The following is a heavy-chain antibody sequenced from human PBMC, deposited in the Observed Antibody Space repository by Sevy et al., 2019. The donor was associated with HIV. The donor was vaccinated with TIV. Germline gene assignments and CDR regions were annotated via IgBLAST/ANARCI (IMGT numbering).Heavy chain of an antibody. CDR2: IYYTGST. CDR1: GGSISAYY. J-gene: IGHJ5*02. V-gene: IGHV4-59*01. CDR3: ARAPPVRSGDDSLNWFDP. Sequence: SETLSLTCTVSGGSISAYYWSWIRQPPGKGLEYLGYIYYTGSTNYNPSLKSRVTISVDTSKNQFPQKLSSLTAADTAVYYCARAPPVRSGDDSLNWFDPWGQGTLVTVSS. D-gene: IGHD5-12*01.